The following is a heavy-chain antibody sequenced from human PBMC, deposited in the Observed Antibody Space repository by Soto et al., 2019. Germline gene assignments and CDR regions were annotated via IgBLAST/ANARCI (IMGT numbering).Heavy chain of an antibody. V-gene: IGHV1-58*02. J-gene: IGHJ4*02. Sequence: GASVKVSCKASGFTFTSSARQWVRQARGQRLEWIGWIVVGSGNTNYAQKFQERVTITRDMSTSTAYMELSSLRSEDTAVYYCASGRGYSYGSFDYWGQGTLVTVSS. CDR1: GFTFTSSA. D-gene: IGHD5-18*01. CDR2: IVVGSGNT. CDR3: ASGRGYSYGSFDY.